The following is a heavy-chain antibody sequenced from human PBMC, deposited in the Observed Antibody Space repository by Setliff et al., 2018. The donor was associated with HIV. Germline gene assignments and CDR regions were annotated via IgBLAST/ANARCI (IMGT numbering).Heavy chain of an antibody. D-gene: IGHD6-6*01. Sequence: PSETLSLTCTVSGGSISTGGYYWSWIRQPPGKGLEWIGEINHSGSTNYNPSLKSRVTISVDTSKNQFSLKLSSVTAADTAVYYCARGGRSLAAQTWFDPWGQGTLVTVSS. CDR3: ARGGRSLAAQTWFDP. J-gene: IGHJ5*02. V-gene: IGHV4-34*01. CDR1: GGSISTGGYY. CDR2: INHSGST.